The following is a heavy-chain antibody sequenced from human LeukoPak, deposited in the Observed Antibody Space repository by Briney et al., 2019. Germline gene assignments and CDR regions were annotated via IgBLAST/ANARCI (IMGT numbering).Heavy chain of an antibody. Sequence: PSETLSLTCTVSGGSISSYYWSWIRQPAGKGLEWIGRIYTSGSTNYNPSLKSRVTMSVDTSKNRFSLKLSSATAADTAVYYCARGRIRLQSGYYYYYMDVWGKGTTVTVSS. CDR2: IYTSGST. D-gene: IGHD4-11*01. CDR1: GGSISSYY. CDR3: ARGRIRLQSGYYYYYMDV. V-gene: IGHV4-4*07. J-gene: IGHJ6*03.